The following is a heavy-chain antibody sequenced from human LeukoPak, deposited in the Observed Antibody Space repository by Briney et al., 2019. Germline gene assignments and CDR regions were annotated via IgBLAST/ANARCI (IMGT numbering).Heavy chain of an antibody. V-gene: IGHV1-2*02. CDR1: GYTSTGYY. Sequence: GASVKVSCKASGYTSTGYYMHWVRQAPGQGLEWMGWINPNSGGTNYAQKFQGRVTMTRDTSISTAYMELSRLRSDDTAVYYCARGYCSSTSCYDYLDYWGQGALVTVSS. J-gene: IGHJ4*02. D-gene: IGHD2-2*01. CDR3: ARGYCSSTSCYDYLDY. CDR2: INPNSGGT.